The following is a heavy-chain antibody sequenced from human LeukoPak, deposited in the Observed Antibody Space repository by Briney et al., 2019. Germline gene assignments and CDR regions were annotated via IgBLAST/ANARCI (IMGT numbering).Heavy chain of an antibody. Sequence: PGGSLRLSCAASGFTFRSYAMSWVRQAPGKGLEWVSALSGSGDITYYADSVKGRFTMSRDNFKNTLYLQMNSLRAEDTAVYYCAKVSRFAVVPAAMLDYWGQGIQVTVSS. V-gene: IGHV3-23*01. CDR1: GFTFRSYA. CDR2: LSGSGDIT. D-gene: IGHD2-2*01. CDR3: AKVSRFAVVPAAMLDY. J-gene: IGHJ4*02.